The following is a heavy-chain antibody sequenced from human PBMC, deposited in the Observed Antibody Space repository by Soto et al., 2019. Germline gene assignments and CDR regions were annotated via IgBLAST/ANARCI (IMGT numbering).Heavy chain of an antibody. CDR1: GGTFSSYA. J-gene: IGHJ6*02. V-gene: IGHV1-69*12. Sequence: QVKLVQSGAEVKKPGSSVKVSCKASGGTFSSYAISWVRQAPGQGLEWMGGIIPSFGTANYSQKFQGRVTITADESKSTAYMELSSLRSEDTDVYYCARRGDYGSEPYGMDVWGQGTTVTVSS. CDR2: IIPSFGTA. CDR3: ARRGDYGSEPYGMDV. D-gene: IGHD3-10*01.